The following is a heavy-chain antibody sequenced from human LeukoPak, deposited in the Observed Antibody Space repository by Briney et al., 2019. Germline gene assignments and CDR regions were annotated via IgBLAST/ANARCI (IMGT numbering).Heavy chain of an antibody. V-gene: IGHV4-34*01. J-gene: IGHJ6*02. D-gene: IGHD2-2*01. CDR1: GGSFSGYY. Sequence: SETLSLTCAVYGGSFSGYYWSWIRQPPGKGLEWIGEINHSGSTNYNPSLKSRVTVSVDTSKNQFSPKLSSVTAADTAVYYCARGLGSSTSFSYYYYGMDVWGQGTTVTVSS. CDR2: INHSGST. CDR3: ARGLGSSTSFSYYYYGMDV.